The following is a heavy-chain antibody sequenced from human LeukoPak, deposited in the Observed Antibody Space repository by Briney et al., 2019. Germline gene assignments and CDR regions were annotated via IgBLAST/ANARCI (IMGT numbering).Heavy chain of an antibody. CDR2: IYYSGST. CDR3: ARERRWLQFGGNWFDP. Sequence: SETLSLTCAVYGGSFSNYYWSWIRQPPGKGLEWIGYIYYSGSTNYNPSLKSRVTISVDTSKNQFSLKLSSVTAADTAVYYCARERRWLQFGGNWFDPWGQGTLVTVSS. J-gene: IGHJ5*02. CDR1: GGSFSNYY. D-gene: IGHD5-24*01. V-gene: IGHV4-59*01.